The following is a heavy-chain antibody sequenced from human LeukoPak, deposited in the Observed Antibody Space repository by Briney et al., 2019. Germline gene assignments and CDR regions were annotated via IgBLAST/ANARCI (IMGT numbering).Heavy chain of an antibody. CDR1: GFTFDDYA. Sequence: PGGSLRLSCAASGFTFDDYAMHWVRQAPGKGLEWVSLISGDGGSTYYADSVKGRFTISRDNSKNSLYLQMNSLRTEDTALYYCAKDAKPYGSGNGWFDPWGQGTLVTVSS. D-gene: IGHD3-10*01. CDR3: AKDAKPYGSGNGWFDP. CDR2: ISGDGGST. J-gene: IGHJ5*02. V-gene: IGHV3-43*02.